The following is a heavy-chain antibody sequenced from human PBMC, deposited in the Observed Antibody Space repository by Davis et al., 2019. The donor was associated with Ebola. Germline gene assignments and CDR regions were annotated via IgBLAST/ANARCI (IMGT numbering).Heavy chain of an antibody. CDR1: GGSFSGYY. CDR2: INHSGST. CDR3: ARGRTVDTAMVTGFYYGMDV. J-gene: IGHJ6*02. D-gene: IGHD5-18*01. Sequence: MPSETLSLTCAAYGGSFSGYYWSWIRQPPGKGLEWIGEINHSGSTNYNPSLKSRVTISVDTSKNQFSLKLSSVTAADTAVYYCARGRTVDTAMVTGFYYGMDVWGQGTTVTVSS. V-gene: IGHV4-34*01.